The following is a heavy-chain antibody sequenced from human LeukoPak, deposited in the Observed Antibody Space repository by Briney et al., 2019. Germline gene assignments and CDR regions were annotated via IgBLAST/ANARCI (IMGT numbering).Heavy chain of an antibody. CDR1: GGSFSGYY. J-gene: IGHJ4*02. Sequence: SETLSLTCAVYGGSFSGYYWSWIRQPPGKGLEWIGEVTHGGNTNYNPSLKSRVTMSVDTSKNQFYLKLSSVTAADTAVYYCARAAYSGSYHSDYWGQGTLVTVSS. CDR2: VTHGGNT. CDR3: ARAAYSGSYHSDY. V-gene: IGHV4-34*10. D-gene: IGHD1-26*01.